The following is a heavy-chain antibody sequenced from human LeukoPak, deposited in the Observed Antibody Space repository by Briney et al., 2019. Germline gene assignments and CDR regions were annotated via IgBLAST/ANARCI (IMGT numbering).Heavy chain of an antibody. CDR3: ARDQEGFDY. Sequence: ASVKVSCKASGYTFTSNYIHWVRQAPGQGLEWMGKIYPRDGSTSYAQKFQGRVTVTRDTSTSTVHMELSGLKSEDTAVYYCARDQEGFDYWGQGTLVTVSS. CDR2: IYPRDGST. J-gene: IGHJ4*02. CDR1: GYTFTSNY. V-gene: IGHV1-46*01.